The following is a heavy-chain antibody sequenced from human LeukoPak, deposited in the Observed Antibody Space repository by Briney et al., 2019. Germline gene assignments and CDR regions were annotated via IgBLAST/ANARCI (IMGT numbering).Heavy chain of an antibody. J-gene: IGHJ6*02. D-gene: IGHD6-13*01. V-gene: IGHV4-4*07. CDR3: ARHFPRYSSSWYNYYYGMDV. CDR2: IYTSGST. Sequence: TSETLSLTCTVSGGSISSYYWSWIRQPAGKGLEWIGRIYTSGSTNYNPSLKSRVTMSVDTSKNQFSLKLSSVTAADTAVYYCARHFPRYSSSWYNYYYGMDVWGQGTRSPSP. CDR1: GGSISSYY.